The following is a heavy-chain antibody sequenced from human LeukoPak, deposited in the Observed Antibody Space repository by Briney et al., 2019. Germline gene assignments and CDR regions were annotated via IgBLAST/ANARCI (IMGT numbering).Heavy chain of an antibody. D-gene: IGHD6-13*01. CDR1: GGSISSYY. CDR2: IYTSGST. Sequence: SETLSLTCTVSGGSISSYYWSWIRQPAGKGLEWIGRIYTSGSTNYNPSLKSRVTMSVDTSKNQFSLKLSSVTAADTAVYYCARDQRTDWGYSRTGGAFDIWGQGTMVTVSS. CDR3: ARDQRTDWGYSRTGGAFDI. J-gene: IGHJ3*02. V-gene: IGHV4-4*07.